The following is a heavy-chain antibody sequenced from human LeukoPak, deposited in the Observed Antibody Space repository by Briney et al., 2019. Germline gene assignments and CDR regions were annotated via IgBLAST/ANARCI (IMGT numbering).Heavy chain of an antibody. CDR3: ARIPYGSGSSGWFDP. D-gene: IGHD3-10*01. J-gene: IGHJ5*02. Sequence: GGSLRLSCAASGFTFSSYAMHWVRQAPGKGLEWVAVISYDGSNEYYADSVKGRFTISRDNSKNTLYLQMNSLRAEDTAVYYCARIPYGSGSSGWFDPWGQGTLVTVSS. CDR2: ISYDGSNE. V-gene: IGHV3-30*04. CDR1: GFTFSSYA.